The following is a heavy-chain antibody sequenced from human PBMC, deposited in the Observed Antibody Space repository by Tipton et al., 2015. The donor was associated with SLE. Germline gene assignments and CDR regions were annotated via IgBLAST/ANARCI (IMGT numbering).Heavy chain of an antibody. J-gene: IGHJ4*02. CDR2: IDDSGTT. V-gene: IGHV4-59*01. Sequence: TLSLTCTVSGAFSGYFWSWVRQPPGKGLEWIGYIDDSGTTNFNPFLKSRVIMSEDTSKNQFSLRLSSVTAADTAVYFCARGTHFYGFFDSWGQGTLVTVSP. CDR1: GAFSGYF. D-gene: IGHD3-3*02. CDR3: ARGTHFYGFFDS.